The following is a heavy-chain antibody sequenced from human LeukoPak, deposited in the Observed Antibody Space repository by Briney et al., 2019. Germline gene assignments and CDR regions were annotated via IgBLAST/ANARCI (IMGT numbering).Heavy chain of an antibody. CDR2: IKTKTDGGTT. V-gene: IGHV3-15*01. J-gene: IGHJ3*02. Sequence: AGGSLRLSCAASGFTFSSAWMNWVRQAPGKGLEWVGRIKTKTDGGTTENAAPVKGRFTISRDDSKNTLYLQMNSLKTEDTAMYYCTTNDAFDIWGQGTMVTVSS. CDR1: GFTFSSAW. CDR3: TTNDAFDI.